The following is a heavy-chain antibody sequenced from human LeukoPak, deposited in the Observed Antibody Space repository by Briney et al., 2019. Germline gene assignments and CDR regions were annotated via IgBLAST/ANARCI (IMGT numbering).Heavy chain of an antibody. CDR1: GFTFSSYA. CDR2: ISGSGGST. V-gene: IGHV3-23*01. J-gene: IGHJ3*02. D-gene: IGHD3-9*01. Sequence: GGSLRLSCAASGFTFSSYAMSWVRQAPGKGLEWVSAISGSGGSTYYADSVKGRFTISRDNSKDTLYLQINSLRAEDTAVYYCAKGLSGTDAFDIWGQGTMVTVSS. CDR3: AKGLSGTDAFDI.